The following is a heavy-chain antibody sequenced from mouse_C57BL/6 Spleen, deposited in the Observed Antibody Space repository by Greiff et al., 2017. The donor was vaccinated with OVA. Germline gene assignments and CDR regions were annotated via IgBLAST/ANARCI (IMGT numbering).Heavy chain of an antibody. J-gene: IGHJ3*01. CDR2: IDPANGDT. CDR1: GFNIKDDY. V-gene: IGHV14-4*01. CDR3: TTLAWFAY. Sequence: EVQLQQSGAELVRPGASVKLSCTASGFNIKDDYMHWVKQRPEQGLEWIGWIDPANGDTEYASKFQGKATITADTSSNTAYLQLSSLTSEDTAVYYCTTLAWFAYWGQGTLVTVSA.